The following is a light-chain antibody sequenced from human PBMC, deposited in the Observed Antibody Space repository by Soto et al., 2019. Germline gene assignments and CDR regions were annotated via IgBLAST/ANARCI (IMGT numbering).Light chain of an antibody. CDR1: NSNIGKNY. V-gene: IGLV1-51*01. CDR2: DNG. Sequence: QYVLTQPPSVSAAPGQRVTISCSGSNSNIGKNYVSWYQHLPGSAPKLLIYDNGKRPSGIPDRFSGSKSGTSATLDITGRQTGDEADYYCGTWDTSPPGRVFGGGTKLTVL. CDR3: GTWDTSPPGRV. J-gene: IGLJ3*02.